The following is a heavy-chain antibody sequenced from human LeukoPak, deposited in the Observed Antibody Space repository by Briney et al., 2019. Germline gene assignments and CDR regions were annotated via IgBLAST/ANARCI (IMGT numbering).Heavy chain of an antibody. Sequence: PGGSLRLSCAASGFTFSSYEMNWVRQAPGKGLEWVSYISSSGSTIYYADSVKGRFTISRDNAKNSLYLQMNSLRAEDTAVYYCARDCVVVVPVAMLGRDYYYYYGMDVWGKGTTVTVSS. D-gene: IGHD2-2*01. V-gene: IGHV3-48*03. CDR3: ARDCVVVVPVAMLGRDYYYYYGMDV. J-gene: IGHJ6*04. CDR1: GFTFSSYE. CDR2: ISSSGSTI.